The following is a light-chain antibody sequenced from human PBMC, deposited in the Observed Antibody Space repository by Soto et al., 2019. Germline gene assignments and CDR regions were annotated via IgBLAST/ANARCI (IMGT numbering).Light chain of an antibody. J-gene: IGKJ1*01. CDR2: DAC. V-gene: IGKV3-11*01. CDR1: QSISSY. CDR3: QQLTDWPPQWT. Sequence: EVVLTQSPDTLSLPPGERATPSCRASQSISSYLAWYQQKPGQAPRLLIYDACSRATGIPARFSGSGSGTDFTLTISSLEPEDFAVYYCQQLTDWPPQWTFGQGTKVEIK.